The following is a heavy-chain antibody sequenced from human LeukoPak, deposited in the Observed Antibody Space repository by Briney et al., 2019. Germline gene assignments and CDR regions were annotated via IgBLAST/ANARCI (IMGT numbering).Heavy chain of an antibody. CDR2: IHHSGDT. D-gene: IGHD4-4*01. CDR1: GESFRDYY. J-gene: IGHJ4*02. V-gene: IGHV4-34*01. Sequence: SETLSLTCSVYGESFRDYYWSWIRQPPGKGLEWIGQIHHSGDTAYSPSLKSRVTISVDTSRDQFSLQLTSVTAADTAVYYCARGRSNYRRWGQGTLVTVSS. CDR3: ARGRSNYRR.